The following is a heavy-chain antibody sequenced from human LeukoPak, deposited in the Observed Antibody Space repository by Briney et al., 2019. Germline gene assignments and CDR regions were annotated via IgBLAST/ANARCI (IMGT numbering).Heavy chain of an antibody. CDR3: TTRLRYFDWAIYDFDY. Sequence: GGSLRLSCAASGFTFSNAWMSCVRQAPGKGLEWVGRIKSKTDGGTTDYAAPVKGRFTISRDDSKNTLYLQMNSLKTEDTAVYYCTTRLRYFDWAIYDFDYWGQGTLVTVSS. V-gene: IGHV3-15*01. CDR1: GFTFSNAW. CDR2: IKSKTDGGTT. D-gene: IGHD3-9*01. J-gene: IGHJ4*02.